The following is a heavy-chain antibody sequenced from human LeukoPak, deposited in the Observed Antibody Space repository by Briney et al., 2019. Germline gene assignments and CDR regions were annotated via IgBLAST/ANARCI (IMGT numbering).Heavy chain of an antibody. CDR2: INHSGST. D-gene: IGHD2-8*01. CDR3: ARVTYCTNGVCSNYYYYMDV. V-gene: IGHV4-34*01. Sequence: SETLSLTCAVYGGSFSGYYWSWIRQPPGKGLEWSGEINHSGSTNYNPSLKSRVTISVDTSKNPFSLKLSSVTAADTAVYYCARVTYCTNGVCSNYYYYMDVWGKGTTVTVSS. CDR1: GGSFSGYY. J-gene: IGHJ6*03.